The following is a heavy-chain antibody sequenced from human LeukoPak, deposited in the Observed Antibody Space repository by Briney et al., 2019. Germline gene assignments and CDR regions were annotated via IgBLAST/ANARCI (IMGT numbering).Heavy chain of an antibody. CDR1: GFTFSSYW. CDR2: IRQDGSGK. CDR3: ARGEYSSSSTVDY. V-gene: IGHV3-7*01. D-gene: IGHD6-6*01. J-gene: IGHJ4*02. Sequence: GGSLRLSCAASGFTFSSYWMGWVRQAPGKGLEWVANIRQDGSGKYYVDSVKGRFTISRINAKNSLYLQMNSLRAEDTAVYYCARGEYSSSSTVDYWGQGTLVTVSA.